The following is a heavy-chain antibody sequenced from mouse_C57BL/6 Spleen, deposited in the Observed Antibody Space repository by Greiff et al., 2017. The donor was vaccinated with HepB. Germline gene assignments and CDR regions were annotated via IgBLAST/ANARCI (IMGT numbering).Heavy chain of an antibody. Sequence: QVHVKQSGAELARPGASVKLSCKASGYTFTSYGISWVKQRTGQGLEWIGEIYPRSGNTYYNEKFKGKATLTADKSSSTAYMELRSLTSEDSAVYFCASYDYDYYAMDYWGQGTSVTVSS. V-gene: IGHV1-81*01. CDR3: ASYDYDYYAMDY. CDR1: GYTFTSYG. CDR2: IYPRSGNT. J-gene: IGHJ4*01. D-gene: IGHD2-4*01.